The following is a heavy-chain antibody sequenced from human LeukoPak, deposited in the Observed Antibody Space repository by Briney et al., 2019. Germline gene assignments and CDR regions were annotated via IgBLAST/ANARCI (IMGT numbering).Heavy chain of an antibody. CDR2: IYDSGST. D-gene: IGHD2-15*01. CDR1: GASIRSGDYY. CDR3: AGDCSGGSCYGAFDI. J-gene: IGHJ3*02. V-gene: IGHV4-30-4*01. Sequence: SQTLSLTCTVSGASIRSGDYYWSWIRQPPGKGLEWIGYIYDSGSTYYNPSLKSRITISVDTSENRFSLKLSSVTATDTAVYYCAGDCSGGSCYGAFDIWGQGTMVTVSS.